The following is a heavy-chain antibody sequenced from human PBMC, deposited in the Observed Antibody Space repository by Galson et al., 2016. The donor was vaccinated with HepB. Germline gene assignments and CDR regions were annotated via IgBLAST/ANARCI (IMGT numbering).Heavy chain of an antibody. CDR3: ATAYWLKFLGLDH. V-gene: IGHV3-30*04. CDR1: GFTFINST. J-gene: IGHJ4*02. CDR2: ISYDGINK. D-gene: IGHD5-24*01. Sequence: SLRLSCAASGFTFINSTMHWVRQTPGKGLEWVALISYDGINKFYADSVKGRFTVSRDNSKNTLFLHMNSLRREDTAVYFCATAYWLKFLGLDHWGQGTLVTVSS.